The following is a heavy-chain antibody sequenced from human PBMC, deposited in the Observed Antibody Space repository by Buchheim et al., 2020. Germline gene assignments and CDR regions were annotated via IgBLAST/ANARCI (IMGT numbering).Heavy chain of an antibody. J-gene: IGHJ4*02. Sequence: QVQLQESGPGLVKPSETLSLTCTVSGDSISSYYWSWIRQPPGKGLEWIAYINYSGTTNYNPSLKSRVTISVDTSKNQFSLKLSSVTAADTAVYYCARLAVVGATTGRVYYFDFWGQGTL. CDR3: ARLAVVGATTGRVYYFDF. CDR1: GDSISSYY. CDR2: INYSGTT. V-gene: IGHV4-59*01. D-gene: IGHD1-26*01.